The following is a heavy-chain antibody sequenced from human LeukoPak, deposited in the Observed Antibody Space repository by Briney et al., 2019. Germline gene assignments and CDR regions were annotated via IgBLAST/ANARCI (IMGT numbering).Heavy chain of an antibody. V-gene: IGHV3-23*01. D-gene: IGHD3-22*01. CDR2: ISGSGGST. CDR1: GFTFSSYA. Sequence: GGSLRLSCAASGFTFSSYAMSWVRQAPGKGLEWVSAISGSGGSTYYADSVKGRFTISRDNARNTLYLQMNSLTADDTAVYYCARVYAGSGYYYGNYWGQGTLVTVSS. CDR3: ARVYAGSGYYYGNY. J-gene: IGHJ4*02.